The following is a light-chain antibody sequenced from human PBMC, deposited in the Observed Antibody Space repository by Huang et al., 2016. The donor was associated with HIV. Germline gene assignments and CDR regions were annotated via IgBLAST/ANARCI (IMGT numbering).Light chain of an antibody. CDR1: QDISNY. Sequence: DIQMTQSPSSLSASIGDRVTITCQADQDISNYLNWYQQKPGKAPKLLLYDATNSEAGVPSRFSGSGSGTYFSFTISRLQPEDVATYYCQQYDNRPYTFGQGTRLEIK. J-gene: IGKJ2*01. CDR3: QQYDNRPYT. V-gene: IGKV1-33*01. CDR2: DAT.